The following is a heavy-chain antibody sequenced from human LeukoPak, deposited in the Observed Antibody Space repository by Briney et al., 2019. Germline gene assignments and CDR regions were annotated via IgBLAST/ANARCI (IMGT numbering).Heavy chain of an antibody. CDR1: GFTFSSYA. V-gene: IGHV3-23*01. J-gene: IGHJ4*02. Sequence: PGGSLRLSCAASGFTFSSYAMSGLRQAPGKGLEWVSTISGSGGSTYYADSVKGRFTISRGNSKNTLYLQMNSLRAEDTAVYHCANNGGFTVAGSFDYWGQGTLVTVSS. CDR2: ISGSGGST. D-gene: IGHD6-19*01. CDR3: ANNGGFTVAGSFDY.